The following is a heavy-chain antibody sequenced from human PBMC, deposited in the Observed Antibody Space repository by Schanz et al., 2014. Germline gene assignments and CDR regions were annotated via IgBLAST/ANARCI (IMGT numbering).Heavy chain of an antibody. Sequence: QLQLVESGGGVVQPGRSLRLSCAASGFTFSNFAMHWVRQAPGKGLEWVALISFDGGNTFYAGSVKGRFTISRDNSKNTFYLQMNSLRAEDTAVYYCAKDYRTGAIDYWGQGTLVTVSS. CDR2: ISFDGGNT. CDR1: GFTFSNFA. D-gene: IGHD7-27*01. V-gene: IGHV3-30*04. CDR3: AKDYRTGAIDY. J-gene: IGHJ4*02.